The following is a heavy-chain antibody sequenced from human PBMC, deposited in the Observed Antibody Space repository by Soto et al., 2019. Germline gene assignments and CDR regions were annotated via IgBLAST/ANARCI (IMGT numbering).Heavy chain of an antibody. CDR3: ARDSSNYDILTGPDAFDI. CDR1: GFTFSSYG. Sequence: GGSLRLSCAASGFTFSSYGMHWVRQAPGKGLEGVAVIWYDGSNKYYADSVKGRFTISRDNSKNTLYLQMNSLRAEDTAVYYCARDSSNYDILTGPDAFDIWGQGTMVTVSS. D-gene: IGHD3-9*01. J-gene: IGHJ3*02. V-gene: IGHV3-33*01. CDR2: IWYDGSNK.